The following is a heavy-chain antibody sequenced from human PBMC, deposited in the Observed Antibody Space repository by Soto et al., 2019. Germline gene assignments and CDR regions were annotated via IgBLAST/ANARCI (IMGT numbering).Heavy chain of an antibody. D-gene: IGHD2-21*01. J-gene: IGHJ6*02. CDR2: IIPIFGTA. CDR1: GGTFSSYA. Sequence: GASVKVSCKASGGTFSSYAISWVRQAPGQGLEWMGGIIPIFGTANYAQKFQGRVTITADESTSTAYMELSSLRSGDTAVHYCARDQHTTSPGAGYYGMDVWGQGTTDTVSS. CDR3: ARDQHTTSPGAGYYGMDV. V-gene: IGHV1-69*13.